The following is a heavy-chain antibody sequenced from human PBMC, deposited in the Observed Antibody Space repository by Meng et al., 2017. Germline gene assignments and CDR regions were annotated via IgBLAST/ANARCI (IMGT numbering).Heavy chain of an antibody. Sequence: QVQLVPSGAEVKKTGASVKVSCKPSGYNFPDYYIHWVRRAPGQGLEWMGRINPKSGDTHYAQKFQARVTMTGDTSISTAYMELSGLRSDDTAMYYCARDEDISAAGKLFGDYWGQGTLVTVSS. CDR3: ARDEDISAAGKLFGDY. V-gene: IGHV1-2*06. CDR2: INPKSGDT. J-gene: IGHJ4*02. D-gene: IGHD6-25*01. CDR1: GYNFPDYY.